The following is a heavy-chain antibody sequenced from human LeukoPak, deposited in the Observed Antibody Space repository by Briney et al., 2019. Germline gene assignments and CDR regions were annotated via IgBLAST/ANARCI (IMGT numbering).Heavy chain of an antibody. CDR3: ARQEYYDSSGYYSPFDY. J-gene: IGHJ4*02. CDR2: ISYDGKKN. CDR1: GFTFSHFA. Sequence: PGGSLRLSCAASGFTFSHFAMHWVRQAPNKGLEWVAVISYDGKKNYYADSVKGRFTISRDNSKNTLYLQMNSLRAEDTAVYYCARQEYYDSSGYYSPFDYWGQGTLVTVSS. D-gene: IGHD3-22*01. V-gene: IGHV3-30*03.